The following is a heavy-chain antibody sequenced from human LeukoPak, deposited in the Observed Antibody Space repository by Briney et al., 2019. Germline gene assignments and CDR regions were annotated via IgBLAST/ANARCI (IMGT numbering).Heavy chain of an antibody. D-gene: IGHD2/OR15-2a*01. CDR1: GGSISNSDYS. Sequence: SETLSLTCAVSGGSISNSDYSWGWLRPPPGKGLEWLGTIYYNGSTSSIPSLTSRDTISVDTSKNKFSLKLITVTAADTAVYYCARRCSNSNYYYFDYWGQGTLVTVSS. V-gene: IGHV4-39*01. J-gene: IGHJ4*02. CDR3: ARRCSNSNYYYFDY. CDR2: IYYNGST.